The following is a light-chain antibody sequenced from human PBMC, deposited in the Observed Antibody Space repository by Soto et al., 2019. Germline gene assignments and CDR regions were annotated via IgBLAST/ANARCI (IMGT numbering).Light chain of an antibody. Sequence: EIVLTQSPGTLSLSPGERATLSCRASQSASSSHLAWYQQKPGQAPRLLIYGASTRATGIPDRFSGSGSGTDFTLTISRLEPEDFAVYYCQQFGSPLTFGGGTKVEIK. V-gene: IGKV3-20*01. J-gene: IGKJ4*01. CDR3: QQFGSPLT. CDR2: GAS. CDR1: QSASSSH.